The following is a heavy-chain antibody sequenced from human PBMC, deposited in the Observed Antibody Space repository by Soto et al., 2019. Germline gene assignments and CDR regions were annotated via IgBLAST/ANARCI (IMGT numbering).Heavy chain of an antibody. V-gene: IGHV1-46*03. CDR1: GYTFTSYY. D-gene: IGHD5-18*01. CDR2: INPSGGST. J-gene: IGHJ3*02. Sequence: ASVEVSCKASGYTFTSYYMHWVRQAPGQGLEWMGIINPSGGSTSYAQKFQGRVTMTRDTSTSTVYMELSSLRSEDTAVYYCARAGITWIQLWFRDAFDIWGQGTMVTVSS. CDR3: ARAGITWIQLWFRDAFDI.